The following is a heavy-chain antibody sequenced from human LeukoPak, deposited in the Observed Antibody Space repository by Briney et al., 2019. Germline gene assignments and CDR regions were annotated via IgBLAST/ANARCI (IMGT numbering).Heavy chain of an antibody. CDR1: GGSFSGYY. D-gene: IGHD3-10*01. CDR3: ARGRRYYYGSGPFDY. Sequence: SETLSLTCAVYGGSFSGYYWSCIRQPPGKGLEWIGEINHSGSTNYNPSLKSRVTISVDTSKNQFSLKLSSVTAADTAVYYCARGRRYYYGSGPFDYWGQGTLVTVSS. CDR2: INHSGST. V-gene: IGHV4-34*01. J-gene: IGHJ4*02.